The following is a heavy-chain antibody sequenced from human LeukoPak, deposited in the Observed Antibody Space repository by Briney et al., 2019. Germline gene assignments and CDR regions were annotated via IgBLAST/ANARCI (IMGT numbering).Heavy chain of an antibody. J-gene: IGHJ4*02. CDR2: ISSSSSYT. D-gene: IGHD2-2*01. CDR1: GFTFSDYY. V-gene: IGHV3-11*03. Sequence: PGGSLRLSCAASGFTFSDYYMSWIRQAPGKGLEWASYISSSSSYTNYADSVKGRFTISRDNAKNSLYLQMNSLRAEDTAVYYCARSLSIGYCSSTSCYPFGYWGQGTLVTVSS. CDR3: ARSLSIGYCSSTSCYPFGY.